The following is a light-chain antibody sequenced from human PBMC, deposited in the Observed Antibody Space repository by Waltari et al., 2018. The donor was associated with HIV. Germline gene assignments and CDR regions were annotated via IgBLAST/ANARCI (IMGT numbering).Light chain of an antibody. V-gene: IGKV3-20*01. J-gene: IGKJ2*01. CDR1: QSVSSSS. CDR2: GAS. Sequence: EIVLTQSPGTLSLSTGDRATLSCRASQSVSSSSLAWYQQKPGQAPRLLIYGASSRATGIPDRFSGSGSGTDFTLTISRLEPEDFVVYYCQQYGSSPQTFGQGTKLEIK. CDR3: QQYGSSPQT.